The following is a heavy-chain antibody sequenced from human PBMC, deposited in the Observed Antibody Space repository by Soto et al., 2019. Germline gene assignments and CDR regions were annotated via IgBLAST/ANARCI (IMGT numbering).Heavy chain of an antibody. CDR1: GGSISSYY. V-gene: IGHV4-59*01. CDR2: FYYSGST. Sequence: SETLSLTCTVSGGSISSYYWSWIRQPPGKGLEWIGYFYYSGSTNYNPSLKSRVTISVDTSKNQFSLKLSSVTAADTAVYYCARGLGAGTTGLHANYYYYYYMDVWGKGTTVTVSS. D-gene: IGHD1-7*01. CDR3: ARGLGAGTTGLHANYYYYYYMDV. J-gene: IGHJ6*03.